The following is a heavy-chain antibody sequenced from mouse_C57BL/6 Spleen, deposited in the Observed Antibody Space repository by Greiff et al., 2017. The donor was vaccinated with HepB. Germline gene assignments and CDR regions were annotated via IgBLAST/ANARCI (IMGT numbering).Heavy chain of an antibody. J-gene: IGHJ2*01. CDR1: GYTFTDYE. Sequence: VQLQQSGAELVRPGASVTLSCKASGYTFTDYEMHWVKQTPVHGLEWIGAIDPETGGTAYNQKFKGKAILTADKSSSTAYMELRSLTSEDSAVYYCTKTEPEWYFDYWGQGTTLTVSS. CDR3: TKTEPEWYFDY. CDR2: IDPETGGT. V-gene: IGHV1-15*01.